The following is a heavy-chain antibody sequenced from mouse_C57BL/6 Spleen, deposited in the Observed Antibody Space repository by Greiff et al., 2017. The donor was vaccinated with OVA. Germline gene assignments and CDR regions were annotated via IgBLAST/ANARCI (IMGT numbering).Heavy chain of an antibody. CDR3: ARSGTAQATEFAY. CDR2: IYPGDGDT. Sequence: QVQLQQSGAELVKPGASVKISCKASGYAFSSYWMNWVKQRPGKGLEWIGQIYPGDGDTNYNGKFKGKATLTADKSSSTAYMQLSSLTSEDSAVYFCARSGTAQATEFAYGGQGTLVTVSA. V-gene: IGHV1-80*01. CDR1: GYAFSSYW. J-gene: IGHJ3*01. D-gene: IGHD3-2*02.